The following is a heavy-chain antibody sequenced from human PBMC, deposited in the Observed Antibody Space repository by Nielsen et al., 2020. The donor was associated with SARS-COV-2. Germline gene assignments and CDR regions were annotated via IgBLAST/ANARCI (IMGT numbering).Heavy chain of an antibody. CDR1: GFTFDDYA. CDR2: ISWDGGST. Sequence: GESLKISCAASGFTFDDYAMHWVRQAPGKGLEWVSLISWDGGSTYYADSVKGRFTISRDNSKNSLYLQMNSLRTEDTALYYCAKHSQGGHYYYGMDVWGQGTTVTVSS. V-gene: IGHV3-43*01. J-gene: IGHJ6*02. D-gene: IGHD1-26*01. CDR3: AKHSQGGHYYYGMDV.